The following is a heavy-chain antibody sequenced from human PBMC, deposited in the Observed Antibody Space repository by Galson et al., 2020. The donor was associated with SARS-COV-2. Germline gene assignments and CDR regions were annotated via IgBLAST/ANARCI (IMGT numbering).Heavy chain of an antibody. CDR2: ISASGDIT. CDR3: AKDWFHIFGANSLPTDY. Sequence: GESLKISCAASGFTFSNYAMSWVRQAPGKGLEWVSSISASGDITYYADSVKGRFTISRDNSKNTLYLQMNSLRAEDTAIYYCAKDWFHIFGANSLPTDYWGQGTLVTVSS. D-gene: IGHD2-21*01. V-gene: IGHV3-23*01. J-gene: IGHJ4*02. CDR1: GFTFSNYA.